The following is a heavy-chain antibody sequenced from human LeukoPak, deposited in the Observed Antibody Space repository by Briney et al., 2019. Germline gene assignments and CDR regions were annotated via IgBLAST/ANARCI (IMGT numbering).Heavy chain of an antibody. D-gene: IGHD2-15*01. CDR1: GGSISSSSYY. CDR2: IYYSGST. V-gene: IGHV4-39*01. CDR3: ARLGGYCSGGSCYSFFDY. J-gene: IGHJ4*02. Sequence: PSETLSLTCTVSGGSISSSSYYWGWISEPPRKGLEWIGSIYYSGSTYYNPSLKSRVTISVDTSRNQFSLKLSSVTAADTAVYYCARLGGYCSGGSCYSFFDYWGQGTLVTVSS.